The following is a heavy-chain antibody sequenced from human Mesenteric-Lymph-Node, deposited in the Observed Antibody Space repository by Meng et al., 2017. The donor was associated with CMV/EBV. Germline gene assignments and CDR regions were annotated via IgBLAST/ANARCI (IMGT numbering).Heavy chain of an antibody. CDR3: AKDVCTSTTCYDYFDY. D-gene: IGHD2-2*01. V-gene: IGHV3-33*06. J-gene: IGHJ4*02. CDR1: GFTFSGYT. CDR2: IWYDGTNK. Sequence: GGSLRLSCAASGFTFSGYTMHWVRQAPGKGLEWVAVIWYDGTNKHYADSVKGRFTISRDNSKNTLYLQMDSPRADDTAVYYCAKDVCTSTTCYDYFDYWGQGTLVTVSS.